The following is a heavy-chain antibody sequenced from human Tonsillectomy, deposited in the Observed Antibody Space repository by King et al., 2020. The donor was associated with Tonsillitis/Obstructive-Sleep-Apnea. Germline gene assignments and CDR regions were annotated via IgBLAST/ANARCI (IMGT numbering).Heavy chain of an antibody. J-gene: IGHJ4*02. V-gene: IGHV4-39*01. D-gene: IGHD3-22*01. CDR2: MYYSGTT. CDR3: ARHYYAGVGTHRHFDY. CDR1: GGSISSTLYY. Sequence: LQLQESGPGLVKPSETLSLTCTVSGGSISSTLYYWGWIRQPPGKGLEGIGRMYYSGTTYYNPSHKSRVTISAATSKNQFSLKLSSVTAADTAVYYCARHYYAGVGTHRHFDYRGQGTLVTVAS.